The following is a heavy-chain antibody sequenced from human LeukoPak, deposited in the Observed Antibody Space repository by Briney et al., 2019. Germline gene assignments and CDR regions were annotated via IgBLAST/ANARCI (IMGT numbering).Heavy chain of an antibody. V-gene: IGHV1-69*05. CDR2: IIPIFGTA. J-gene: IGHJ4*02. CDR3: ARADTAMVTLLFDY. CDR1: GGTFSSYA. D-gene: IGHD5-18*01. Sequence: SVKVSCKASGGTFSSYAISWVRQAPGQGLEWMGGIIPIFGTANYAQKFQGRVTMTRDTSISTAYMELSRLRSDDTAVYYCARADTAMVTLLFDYWGQGTLVTVSS.